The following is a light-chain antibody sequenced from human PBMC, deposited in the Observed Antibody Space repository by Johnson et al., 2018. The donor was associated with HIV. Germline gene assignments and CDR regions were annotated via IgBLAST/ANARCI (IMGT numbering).Light chain of an antibody. V-gene: IGLV1-51*02. CDR2: EKN. CDR3: GTWDSSLSAGEV. Sequence: QSVLTQPPSVSAAPGQKVTISCSGSTYNIGNNYVSWYQQLPGTAPTLLIYEKNKRPSGIPDRFSGSKSGTSATLGITGLQTGDEADYYCGTWDSSLSAGEVFGTGTKVTVL. CDR1: TYNIGNNY. J-gene: IGLJ1*01.